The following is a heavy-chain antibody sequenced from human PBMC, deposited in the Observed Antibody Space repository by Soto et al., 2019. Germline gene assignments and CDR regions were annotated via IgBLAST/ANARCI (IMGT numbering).Heavy chain of an antibody. CDR2: IYYSGST. V-gene: IGHV4-59*08. CDR1: GGSISSYY. D-gene: IGHD3-10*01. Sequence: PSETLSLTCTVSGGSISSYYWSWIRQPPGKGLEWIGYIYYSGSTNYNPSLKSRVTISADTSKNQFSLKLISVTAADTAVYYCASYWFTMVRGVCHFDYWGQGTLVTVSS. CDR3: ASYWFTMVRGVCHFDY. J-gene: IGHJ4*02.